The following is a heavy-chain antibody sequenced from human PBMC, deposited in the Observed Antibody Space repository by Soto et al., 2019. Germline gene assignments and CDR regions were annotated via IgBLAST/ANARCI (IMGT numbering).Heavy chain of an antibody. Sequence: PPRLWSEAVGFMFSDFGMHWVRQAPGKGLEWVAVISYDGNNKYYAQSVKGRFTISRDNSKNTLFLNMDSLRPEDTAVYHCVKGDLDTAVVNSPDAFDFWGPGTMVTVPS. CDR1: GFMFSDFG. D-gene: IGHD5-18*01. CDR3: VKGDLDTAVVNSPDAFDF. CDR2: ISYDGNNK. J-gene: IGHJ3*01. V-gene: IGHV3-30*18.